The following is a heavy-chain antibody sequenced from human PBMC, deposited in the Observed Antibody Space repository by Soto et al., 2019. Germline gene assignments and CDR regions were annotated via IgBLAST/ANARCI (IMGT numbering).Heavy chain of an antibody. CDR1: GGSISSGDYY. CDR2: IYYSGST. V-gene: IGHV4-30-4*01. J-gene: IGHJ5*02. D-gene: IGHD2-21*02. Sequence: SETLSLTCTVSGGSISSGDYYWSWIRQPPGKGLEWIGYIYYSGSTYYNPSLKSRVTISVDTSKNQFSLKLSSVTAADTAVYYCARGVVVVTAIGGWFDPWGQGTLVTVSS. CDR3: ARGVVVVTAIGGWFDP.